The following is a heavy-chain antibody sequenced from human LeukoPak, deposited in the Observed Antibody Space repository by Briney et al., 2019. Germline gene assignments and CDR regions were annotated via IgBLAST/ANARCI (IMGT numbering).Heavy chain of an antibody. V-gene: IGHV4-38-2*02. CDR2: IYHSGST. Sequence: SETLSLTCTVSGYSISSGYYWGWIRQPPGKGLEWIGSIYHSGSTYYNPSLKSRVTISVDTSKNQFSLKLSSVTAADTAVYYCARDAYGAHEGNAFDIWGQGTMVTVSS. CDR3: ARDAYGAHEGNAFDI. D-gene: IGHD4-17*01. CDR1: GYSISSGYY. J-gene: IGHJ3*02.